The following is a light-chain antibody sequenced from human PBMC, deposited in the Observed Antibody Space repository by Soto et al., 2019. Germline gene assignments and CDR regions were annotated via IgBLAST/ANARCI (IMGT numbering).Light chain of an antibody. Sequence: EIVLTQSPATLSLSPGERATLSCRASQSVSGCLAWYQQKPGQAPRLLIYDTSDRATGIPARFSGSGSGTDFTLTISSLEPEDCAVYYCQQRCNWPPVTFGGGTKVEIK. CDR1: QSVSGC. V-gene: IGKV3-11*01. CDR2: DTS. J-gene: IGKJ4*01. CDR3: QQRCNWPPVT.